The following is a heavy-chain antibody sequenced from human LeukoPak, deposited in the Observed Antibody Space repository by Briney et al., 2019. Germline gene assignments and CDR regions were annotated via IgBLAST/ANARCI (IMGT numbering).Heavy chain of an antibody. CDR1: GFTFSDFW. J-gene: IGHJ4*02. Sequence: GGPLRLSCAVSGFTFSDFWMSWVRQAPGRGLEWVANIHPEGNEKYHVESVKGRFTISRDNAKNSLFLQMNGLRVEDTAVYYCARGDAFSGDHWGQGTLVTVSS. CDR2: IHPEGNEK. V-gene: IGHV3-7*04. CDR3: ARGDAFSGDH.